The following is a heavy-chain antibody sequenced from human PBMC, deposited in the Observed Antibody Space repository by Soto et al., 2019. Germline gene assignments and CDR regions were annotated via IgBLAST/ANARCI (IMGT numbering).Heavy chain of an antibody. V-gene: IGHV5-51*01. D-gene: IGHD2-8*01. CDR3: AREIMPLTNDWYFDL. Sequence: PGESLKISCKGSGYSFTSYWIGWVRQMPGKGLEWMGIIYPGDSDTRYSPSFQGQVTISADKSISTAYLQWSSLKASDTAVYYCAREIMPLTNDWYFDLWGRGTLVTVSS. CDR1: GYSFTSYW. J-gene: IGHJ2*01. CDR2: IYPGDSDT.